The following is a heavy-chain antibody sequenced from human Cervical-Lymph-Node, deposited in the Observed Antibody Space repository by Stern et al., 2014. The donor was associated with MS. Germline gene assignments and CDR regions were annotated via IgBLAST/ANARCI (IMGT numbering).Heavy chain of an antibody. J-gene: IGHJ4*02. V-gene: IGHV3-21*02. CDR2: ISNKFTHT. Sequence: EVQLVESGGGLVKPGGSLRLSCDASGFTFSHYSINWVRQAPGKGLEWISSISNKFTHTYYADSVEGRFTISRDSAKNSVLLHMASLRAEDTAVYYCARARVGDYARSPHLDSWGRGTLVSVSS. CDR1: GFTFSHYS. D-gene: IGHD4-17*01. CDR3: ARARVGDYARSPHLDS.